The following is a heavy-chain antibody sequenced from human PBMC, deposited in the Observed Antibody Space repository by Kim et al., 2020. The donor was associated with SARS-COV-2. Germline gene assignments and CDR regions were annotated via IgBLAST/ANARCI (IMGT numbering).Heavy chain of an antibody. J-gene: IGHJ4*02. CDR3: ARGTKRVVVPAPPSL. V-gene: IGHV4-30-2*06. D-gene: IGHD2-2*01. Sequence: SETLSLTCVDSGDSINNKYFYWSWVRQSPGKGLEWIGYIVQSGSTFYTPSLESRVTISQDGSKNQFSLKLNSVTAADTAVYFCARGTKRVVVPAPPSLWGQGILVTVSS. CDR2: IVQSGST. CDR1: GDSINNKYFY.